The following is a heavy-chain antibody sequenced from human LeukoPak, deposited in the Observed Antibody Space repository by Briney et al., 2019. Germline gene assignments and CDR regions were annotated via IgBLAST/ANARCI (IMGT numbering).Heavy chain of an antibody. CDR1: GFTFSTYW. CDR3: ARDYRRATDDY. Sequence: SGGSLRLSCAASGFTFSTYWMSWVRQAPGKGLGWVANIKGDGSETYYVDSVRGRFTVSRDNAKNSLYLQMNSLRAEDTAVYYCARDYRRATDDYLGQGTLVTVSS. V-gene: IGHV3-7*01. J-gene: IGHJ4*02. CDR2: IKGDGSET.